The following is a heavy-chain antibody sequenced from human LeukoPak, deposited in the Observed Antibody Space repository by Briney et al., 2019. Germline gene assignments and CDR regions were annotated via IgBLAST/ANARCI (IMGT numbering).Heavy chain of an antibody. CDR2: IKQDGSEK. D-gene: IGHD3-22*01. J-gene: IGHJ4*02. CDR1: GFTFSSYW. CDR3: ARAGSSGYSVLDY. Sequence: SGGSLRLSCAASGFTFSSYWMSWVRQAPGKGLEWVANIKQDGSEKYYVDSVKGRFTISRDNAKNSLYLQMNSLRAEDTDVYYCARAGSSGYSVLDYWGQGALVTVSS. V-gene: IGHV3-7*01.